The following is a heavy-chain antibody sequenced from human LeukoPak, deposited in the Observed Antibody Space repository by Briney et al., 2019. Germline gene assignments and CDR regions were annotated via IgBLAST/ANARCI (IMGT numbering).Heavy chain of an antibody. V-gene: IGHV4-59*08. CDR1: GGSISSYY. J-gene: IGHJ4*02. CDR3: ASLGYRGFDY. D-gene: IGHD5-24*01. CDR2: IYYSGST. Sequence: SETLSLTCTVSGGSISSYYWSWIRQPPGKGLEWIGYIYYSGSTNHNPSLKSRVTISVDTSKNQFSLKLSSVTAADTAVYYCASLGYRGFDYWGQGTLVTVSS.